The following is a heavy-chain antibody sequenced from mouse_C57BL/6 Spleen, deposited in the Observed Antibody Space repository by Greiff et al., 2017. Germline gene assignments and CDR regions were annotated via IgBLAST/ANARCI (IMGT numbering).Heavy chain of an antibody. V-gene: IGHV3-6*01. CDR2: ISYDGSN. Sequence: EVQLVESGPGLVKPSQSLSLTCSVTGYSITSGYYWNWIRQFPGNKLEWMRYISYDGSNNYNPSLKNRISITRDTSKNQFFLKLNSVTTEDTASYYCAREGDYGSSYYAMDYWGQGTSVTVSS. D-gene: IGHD1-1*01. CDR3: AREGDYGSSYYAMDY. J-gene: IGHJ4*01. CDR1: GYSITSGYY.